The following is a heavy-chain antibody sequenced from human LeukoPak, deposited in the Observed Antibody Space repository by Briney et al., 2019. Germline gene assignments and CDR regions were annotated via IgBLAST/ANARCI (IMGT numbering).Heavy chain of an antibody. CDR2: IIPIFGTA. CDR1: GGTFSSYA. D-gene: IGHD3-3*01. Sequence: SVKVSCKASGGTFSSYATSWVRQAPGQGLEWMGGIIPIFGTANYAQKFQGRVTITTDESTSTAYMELSSLRSEDTAVYYCARVIDFWSGYSVDYWGQGTLVTVSS. CDR3: ARVIDFWSGYSVDY. J-gene: IGHJ4*02. V-gene: IGHV1-69*05.